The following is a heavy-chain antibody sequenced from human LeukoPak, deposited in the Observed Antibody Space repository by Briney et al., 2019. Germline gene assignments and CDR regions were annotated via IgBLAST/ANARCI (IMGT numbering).Heavy chain of an antibody. CDR1: GDSVSSNNAA. Sequence: SQTLSLTCAISGDSVSSNNAAWNWIRQSPSRGLEWLGRTYYRSKWYNGYAVFVKSRITINPDTSKNQFSLQLNSVTPKDTAVYYCARADCSGGSCHFDFWGQRTLVTVSS. CDR3: ARADCSGGSCHFDF. CDR2: TYYRSKWYN. J-gene: IGHJ4*02. V-gene: IGHV6-1*01. D-gene: IGHD2-15*01.